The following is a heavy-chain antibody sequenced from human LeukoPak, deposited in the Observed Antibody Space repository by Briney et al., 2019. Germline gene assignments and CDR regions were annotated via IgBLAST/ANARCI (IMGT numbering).Heavy chain of an antibody. CDR1: GFTFSSYG. CDR3: AKDLSTLGNQLFDY. V-gene: IGHV3-30*18. Sequence: GRSLRLSCAASGFTFSSYGMHWVRQAPGKGLEWVAVISYDGSNKYYADSVKGRFTISRDNSKNTLYLQMNSLRAEDTAVYYCAKDLSTLGNQLFDYWGQGTLVTVSS. J-gene: IGHJ4*02. CDR2: ISYDGSNK. D-gene: IGHD2-2*01.